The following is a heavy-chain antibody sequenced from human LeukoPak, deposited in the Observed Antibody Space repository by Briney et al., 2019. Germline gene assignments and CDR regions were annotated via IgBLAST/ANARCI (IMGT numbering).Heavy chain of an antibody. D-gene: IGHD1-1*01. CDR2: INWNGGST. Sequence: GGSLRLSCAVSGITLSNYGMSWVRQAPGKGLEWVSGINWNGGSTGYADSVKGRFTISRDNAKNSLYLQMNSLRAEDTALYHCARGLLEYYYGMDVWGQGTTVTVSS. J-gene: IGHJ6*02. V-gene: IGHV3-20*01. CDR3: ARGLLEYYYGMDV. CDR1: GITLSNYG.